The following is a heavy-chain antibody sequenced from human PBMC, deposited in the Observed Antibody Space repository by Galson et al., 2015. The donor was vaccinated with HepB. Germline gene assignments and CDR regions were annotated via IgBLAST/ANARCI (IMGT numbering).Heavy chain of an antibody. Sequence: SVKVSCKASGYTFTSYAMHWVRQAPGQRLEWMGWINAGNGNTKYSQKFQGRVTITRDTSASTAYMELSSLRSEDTAVYCCARGSGSYSWRFDPWGQGTLVTVSS. J-gene: IGHJ5*02. CDR2: INAGNGNT. V-gene: IGHV1-3*01. CDR3: ARGSGSYSWRFDP. CDR1: GYTFTSYA. D-gene: IGHD1-26*01.